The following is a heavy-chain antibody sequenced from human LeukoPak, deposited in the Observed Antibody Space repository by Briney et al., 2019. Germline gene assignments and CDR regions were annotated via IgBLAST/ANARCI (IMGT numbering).Heavy chain of an antibody. J-gene: IGHJ4*02. V-gene: IGHV5-51*01. CDR3: ARHGTYYYDSSGYLFDY. Sequence: GESLKISCKGSGYSFTSYWIGWVRPMPGKGLEWMGIIYPGDSDTRYSPSFQGQVTISADKSISTAYLQWSSLKASDTAMYYCARHGTYYYDSSGYLFDYWGQGTLVTVSS. CDR2: IYPGDSDT. D-gene: IGHD3-22*01. CDR1: GYSFTSYW.